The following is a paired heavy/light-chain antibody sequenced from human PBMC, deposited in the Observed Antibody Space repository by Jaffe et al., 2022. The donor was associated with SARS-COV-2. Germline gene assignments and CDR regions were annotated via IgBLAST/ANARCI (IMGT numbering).Heavy chain of an antibody. CDR3: ARDLLGGWFGPAYYYYYGMDV. J-gene: IGHJ6*02. V-gene: IGHV4-61*02. CDR2: IYTSGST. D-gene: IGHD3-10*01. Sequence: QVQLQESGPGLVKPSQTLSLTCTVSGGSISSGSYYWSWIRQPAGKGLEWIGRIYTSGSTNYNPSLKSRVTISVDTSKNQFSLKLSSVTAADTAVYYCARDLLGGWFGPAYYYYYGMDVWGQGTTVTVSS. CDR1: GGSISSGSYY.
Light chain of an antibody. V-gene: IGLV1-44*01. CDR1: SSNIGSNT. CDR2: SNN. Sequence: QSVLTQPPSASGTPGQRVTISCSGSSSNIGSNTVNWYQQLPGTAPKLLIYSNNQRPSGVPDRFSGSKSGTSASLAISGLQSEDEADYYCAAWDDSLNGLYVFGTGTKVTVL. CDR3: AAWDDSLNGLYV. J-gene: IGLJ1*01.